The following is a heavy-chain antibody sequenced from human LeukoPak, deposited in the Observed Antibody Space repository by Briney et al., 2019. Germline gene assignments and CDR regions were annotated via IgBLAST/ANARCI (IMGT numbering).Heavy chain of an antibody. Sequence: SETLSLTCTVSGGSISSYYWSWIRQPPGKGLEWIGYIYYSGSTNYNPSLKSRVTISVDTSKNQFSLKLSSVTAADTAVYYCARRGYDFWSGYSVDYWGQGTLVTVSS. D-gene: IGHD3-3*01. V-gene: IGHV4-59*12. CDR2: IYYSGST. CDR1: GGSISSYY. J-gene: IGHJ4*02. CDR3: ARRGYDFWSGYSVDY.